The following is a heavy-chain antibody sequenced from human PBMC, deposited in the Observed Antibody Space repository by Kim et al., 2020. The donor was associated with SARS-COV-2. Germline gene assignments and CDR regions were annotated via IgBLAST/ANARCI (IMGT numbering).Heavy chain of an antibody. CDR3: ARLSSGWYGFDY. CDR2: IYYSGST. J-gene: IGHJ4*02. V-gene: IGHV4-39*01. Sequence: SETLSLTCTVSGGSISSSSYYWGWIRQPPGKGLDWIGSIYYSGSTYYNPSLKSRVTISVDTSKNQFSLKLSSVTAADTAVYYCARLSSGWYGFDYWGQGTLVTVSS. D-gene: IGHD6-19*01. CDR1: GGSISSSSYY.